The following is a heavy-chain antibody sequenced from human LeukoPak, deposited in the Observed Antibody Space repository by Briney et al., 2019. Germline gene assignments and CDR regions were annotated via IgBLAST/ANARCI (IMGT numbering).Heavy chain of an antibody. CDR2: ISGSNSYI. Sequence: GGSLRLSCAASGFTFNSYSMNWVRQAPGKGLEWVSSISGSNSYIYYADSMKGRFTISRDNAKNSLYLQMNSLRVEDTAVYYCARGPRYNWNSNYFPFDYWGQGTLVTVSS. J-gene: IGHJ4*02. D-gene: IGHD1-7*01. CDR3: ARGPRYNWNSNYFPFDY. CDR1: GFTFNSYS. V-gene: IGHV3-21*01.